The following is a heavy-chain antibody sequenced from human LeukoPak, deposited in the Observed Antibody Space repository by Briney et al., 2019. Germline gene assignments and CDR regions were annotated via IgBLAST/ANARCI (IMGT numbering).Heavy chain of an antibody. V-gene: IGHV3-72*01. D-gene: IGHD4-17*01. CDR3: AREGTYGDFDY. J-gene: IGHJ4*02. Sequence: GGSLRLSCAASGFTFSDHYMDWVRQAPGKGLEWVGRTRNKANSYTTEYAASVKGRFTISRDDSKNSLYLQMNSLKTEDTAVYYCAREGTYGDFDYWGQGTLVTVSS. CDR2: TRNKANSYTT. CDR1: GFTFSDHY.